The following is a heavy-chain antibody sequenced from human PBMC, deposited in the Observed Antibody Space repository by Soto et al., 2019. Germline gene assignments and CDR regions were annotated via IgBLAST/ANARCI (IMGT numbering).Heavy chain of an antibody. Sequence: VQMVQSGAEVRRPGASVKISCKASGYSFTNYYIHWVRQAPGQGLEWMGTVNPSDGNTVYAKNCQGRGSMTMVTSENTVYMDLTGLRSEAAAVYFCARDRLDSRSGYDAFDIWGQGTMVNVSS. J-gene: IGHJ3*02. CDR1: GYSFTNYY. D-gene: IGHD3-3*01. CDR2: VNPSDGNT. V-gene: IGHV1-46*01. CDR3: ARDRLDSRSGYDAFDI.